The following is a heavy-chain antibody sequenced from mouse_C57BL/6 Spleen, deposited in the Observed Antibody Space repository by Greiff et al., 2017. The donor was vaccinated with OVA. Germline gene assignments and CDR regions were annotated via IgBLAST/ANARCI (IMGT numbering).Heavy chain of an antibody. CDR2: IWSDGST. D-gene: IGHD1-1*01. J-gene: IGHJ4*01. CDR1: GFSLTSYG. CDR3: ARTIYYYGSSYGGYAMDY. Sequence: VQLQESGPGLVAPSQSLSITCTVSGFSLTSYGVHWVRQPPGKGLEWLVVIWSDGSTTYNSALKSRLSISKDNSKSQVFLKMNSLQTDDTAMYYCARTIYYYGSSYGGYAMDYWGQGTSVTVSS. V-gene: IGHV2-6*03.